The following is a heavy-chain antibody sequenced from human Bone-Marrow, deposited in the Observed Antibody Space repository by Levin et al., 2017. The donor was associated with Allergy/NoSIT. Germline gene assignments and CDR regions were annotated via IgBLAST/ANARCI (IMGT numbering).Heavy chain of an antibody. J-gene: IGHJ4*02. CDR2: IDHRGIT. V-gene: IGHV4-34*01. D-gene: IGHD3-16*02. Sequence: SQTLSLTCAVYGGSFNDSYWTWIRQPPGKGLEWIGDIDHRGITNYNPSLKSRVTISGNTSKNQFSLQLTSVTAADTAVYYCARGRDFKYYDYIWGTHRYIVYYDYWGQGSLVTVSS. CDR1: GGSFNDSY. CDR3: ARGRDFKYYDYIWGTHRYIVYYDY.